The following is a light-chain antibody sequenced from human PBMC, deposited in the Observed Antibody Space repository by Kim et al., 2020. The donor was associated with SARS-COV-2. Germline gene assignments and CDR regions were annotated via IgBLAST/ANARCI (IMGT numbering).Light chain of an antibody. Sequence: QSALTQPASVSGSPGQSITISCTGTSNDIGAHDFVSWYQQHPGKAPQLIIYNVSQRPSGVSTRFSGSKSGHTASLTIYGLQSEDEADYSCCSFTSSSTLVFGGGTQLTVL. J-gene: IGLJ3*02. CDR1: SNDIGAHDF. CDR2: NVS. V-gene: IGLV2-14*03. CDR3: CSFTSSSTLV.